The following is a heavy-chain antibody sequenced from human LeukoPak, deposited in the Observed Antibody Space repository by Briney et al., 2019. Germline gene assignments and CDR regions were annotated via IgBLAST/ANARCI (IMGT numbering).Heavy chain of an antibody. J-gene: IGHJ4*02. Sequence: PGGSLRLSCAASGFTFSSYAMSWVRQALGKGLEWVSAISGSGGSTYYADSVKGRFTISRDNSKNTLYLQMNSLRAEDTAVYYCAKDLEASNGGALDYWGQGTLVTVSS. CDR1: GFTFSSYA. CDR2: ISGSGGST. D-gene: IGHD1-1*01. V-gene: IGHV3-23*01. CDR3: AKDLEASNGGALDY.